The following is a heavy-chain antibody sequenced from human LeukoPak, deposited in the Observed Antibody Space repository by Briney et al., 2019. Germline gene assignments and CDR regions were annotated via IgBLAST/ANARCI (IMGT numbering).Heavy chain of an antibody. V-gene: IGHV3-30*04. CDR2: VSYDGSNK. Sequence: GGSLRLSCAASGFTFSSYVMHWVRQAPGKGLEWVAVVSYDGSNKYYADSVKGRFTISRDNSKNTLYLQMNSLRAEDTAVYYCVRSGIVTGHFAYWGQGTLVTVSS. D-gene: IGHD3-9*01. CDR1: GFTFSSYV. CDR3: VRSGIVTGHFAY. J-gene: IGHJ4*02.